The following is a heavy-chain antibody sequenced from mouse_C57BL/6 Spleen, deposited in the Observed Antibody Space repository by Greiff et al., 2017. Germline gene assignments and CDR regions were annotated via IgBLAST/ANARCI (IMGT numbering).Heavy chain of an antibody. D-gene: IGHD2-2*01. CDR1: GYTFTSYK. CDR2: IYPGNGYT. J-gene: IGHJ3*01. V-gene: IGHV1-12*01. Sequence: QVQLQQSGAELVRPGASVKMSCKASGYTFTSYKMHWVKQTPRQGLEWIGAIYPGNGYTSYNQKFKGKATLTVDKSSSTASMQLSSLTSEDSAVYCWAREGYGEGVWFAYWGQGTLVTVSA. CDR3: AREGYGEGVWFAY.